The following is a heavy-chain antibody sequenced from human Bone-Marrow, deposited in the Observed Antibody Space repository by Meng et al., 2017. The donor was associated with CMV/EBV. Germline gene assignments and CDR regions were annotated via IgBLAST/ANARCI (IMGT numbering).Heavy chain of an antibody. J-gene: IGHJ4*02. CDR1: GGSISSSGYY. Sequence: SETLSLTCTVSGGSISSSGYYWGWIRQPPGKGLEWIGSIYHSGSTYYNPSLKSRVTISVDTSKNQFSLKLSSVTAADTAVYYCARDMPSLGGWGYWGQGTLVTVSS. CDR3: ARDMPSLGGWGY. V-gene: IGHV4-39*07. CDR2: IYHSGST. D-gene: IGHD3-10*01.